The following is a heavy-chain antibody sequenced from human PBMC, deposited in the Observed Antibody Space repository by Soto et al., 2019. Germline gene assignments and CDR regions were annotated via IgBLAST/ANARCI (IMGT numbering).Heavy chain of an antibody. J-gene: IGHJ4*02. Sequence: QVQLVQSGAEVKKPGSSVKVSCKASGGTFSSYTISWVRQAPGQGREWMGRIIPILGIANYAQKFQGRVTITADKSTSTAYMELSSLRSEDTAVYYCAPIARDYGLNWGQGTLVTVSS. CDR1: GGTFSSYT. V-gene: IGHV1-69*02. D-gene: IGHD4-17*01. CDR3: APIARDYGLN. CDR2: IIPILGIA.